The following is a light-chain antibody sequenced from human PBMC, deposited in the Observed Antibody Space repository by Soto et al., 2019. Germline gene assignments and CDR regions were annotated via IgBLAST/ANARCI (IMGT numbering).Light chain of an antibody. V-gene: IGKV4-1*01. CDR3: QQYYDTPLT. CDR2: WAS. Sequence: DIVVTQFPDSLAVSLGERATINCKSSQNVLYSSNNKNYLAWYQQKPGQPPKLLIYWASTRESGVPDRFSGSGSGTDFTLTISSLQAEDVAVYYCQQYYDTPLTFGGGTKVEIK. J-gene: IGKJ4*01. CDR1: QNVLYSSNNKNY.